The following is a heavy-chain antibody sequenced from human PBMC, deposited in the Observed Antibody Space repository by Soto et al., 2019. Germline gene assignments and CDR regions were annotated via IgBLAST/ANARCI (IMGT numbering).Heavy chain of an antibody. D-gene: IGHD4-17*01. J-gene: IGHJ4*02. V-gene: IGHV1-58*01. CDR2: IVVGSGNT. CDR3: AAVRHPYGGNPGGY. CDR1: GFTFTSSA. Sequence: QMQLVQPGPEVKKPGTSVKVSCKASGFTFTSSAVQWVRQARGQRLEWIGWIVVGSGNTNYAQKFQERVTITRDMSTSTAYMELSSLRSEDTAVYYCAAVRHPYGGNPGGYWGPGTLVTVSS.